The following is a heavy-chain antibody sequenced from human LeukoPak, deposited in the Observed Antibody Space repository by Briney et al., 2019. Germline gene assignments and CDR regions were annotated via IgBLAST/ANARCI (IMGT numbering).Heavy chain of an antibody. V-gene: IGHV4-59*08. CDR2: IYYSGST. CDR3: ASSDILTGYDNYFDY. J-gene: IGHJ4*02. CDR1: GGSIISYY. Sequence: SETLSLTCTVSGGSIISYYWSWIRQPPGKGLEWIGYIYYSGSTNYNPSLKSRVTISVDTSKNQFSLKLSSVTAADTAVYYCASSDILTGYDNYFDYWGQGTLVTVSS. D-gene: IGHD3-9*01.